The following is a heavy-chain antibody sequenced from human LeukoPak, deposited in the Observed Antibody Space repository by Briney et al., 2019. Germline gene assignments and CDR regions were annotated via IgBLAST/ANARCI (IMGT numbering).Heavy chain of an antibody. CDR3: HEGYYDYVWGSYRRDYFDY. J-gene: IGHJ4*02. CDR1: GGSISSSSYY. D-gene: IGHD3-16*02. V-gene: IGHV4-39*07. CDR2: IYYSGST. Sequence: SETLSLTCTVSGGSISSSSYYWGWIRQPPGKGLEWIGSIYYSGSTNYNPSLKSRGTISVDTSKNQFSLKLSSVTAADTAVYYCHEGYYDYVWGSYRRDYFDYWGQGTLVTVSS.